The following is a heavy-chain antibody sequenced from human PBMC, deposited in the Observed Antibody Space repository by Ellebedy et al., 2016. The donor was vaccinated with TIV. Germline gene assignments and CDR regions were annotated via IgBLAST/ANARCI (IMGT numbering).Heavy chain of an antibody. D-gene: IGHD3-10*01. J-gene: IGHJ6*02. CDR3: ARDHPLGGAVIRYYYYGMDV. CDR2: ISAYNGNT. V-gene: IGHV1-18*04. Sequence: ASVKVSCKASGYTFTSYGISWVRQAPGQGLEWMGWISAYNGNTNYAQKLQGRVTMTTDTSTSTAYMELRSLRSDDTAVYYCARDHPLGGAVIRYYYYGMDVWGQGTTVTVSS. CDR1: GYTFTSYG.